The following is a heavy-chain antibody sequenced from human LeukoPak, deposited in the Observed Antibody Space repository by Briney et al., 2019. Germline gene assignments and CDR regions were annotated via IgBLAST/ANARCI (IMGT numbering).Heavy chain of an antibody. CDR3: ARDKDSTIDY. Sequence: PGGSVRLSCAASGFTFNTYSMHWVRQAPGKGLEWLSYISSSSSTIYYADSLKGRFTISRDNAKSSLYLQMNSLRDEDTALYFCARDKDSTIDYWGQGTLVTVSS. CDR1: GFTFNTYS. V-gene: IGHV3-48*02. D-gene: IGHD2-15*01. CDR2: ISSSSSTI. J-gene: IGHJ4*02.